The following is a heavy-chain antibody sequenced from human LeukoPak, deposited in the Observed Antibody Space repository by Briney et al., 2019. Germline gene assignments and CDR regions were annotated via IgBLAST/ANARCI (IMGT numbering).Heavy chain of an antibody. D-gene: IGHD1-26*01. CDR2: MNPNSGNT. Sequence: ASVKVSCKASGYTFTSCDINRVRQATGQGLEWMGWMNPNSGNTSYAQKFQGRVTMTRDTSTSTVYMELSSLRSEDTAVYYCARVQEGATIEGDYWGQGTLVTVSS. CDR1: GYTFTSCD. V-gene: IGHV1-8*01. J-gene: IGHJ4*02. CDR3: ARVQEGATIEGDY.